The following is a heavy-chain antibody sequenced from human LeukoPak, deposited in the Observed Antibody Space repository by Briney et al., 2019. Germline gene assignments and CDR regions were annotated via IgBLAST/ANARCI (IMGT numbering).Heavy chain of an antibody. J-gene: IGHJ4*02. CDR3: ARDLEGGSYGN. V-gene: IGHV3-33*01. CDR2: MWDDGTNE. CDR1: GFNFGIYG. D-gene: IGHD1-26*01. Sequence: PGGSLRLSCTASGFNFGIYGMHWVRQAPGKGLEWVAVMWDDGTNEYYVESVKGRFTISRDNGKRTLYLQMNSLRAEDTAVYYCARDLEGGSYGNWGQGTLVTVSS.